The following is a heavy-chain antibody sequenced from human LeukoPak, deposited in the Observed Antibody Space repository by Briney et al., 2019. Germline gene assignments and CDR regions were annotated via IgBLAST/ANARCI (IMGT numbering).Heavy chain of an antibody. D-gene: IGHD3-22*01. J-gene: IGHJ4*02. CDR3: ARDLDYYDSSGYYY. Sequence: ASVKISCKASGYTFTGYYMHWVRQAPGQGLEWMGWINPNSGGTNYAQKLQGRVTMTRDTSISTAYMELSRLRSDDTAVYYCARDLDYYDSSGYYYWGQGTLVTVSS. CDR2: INPNSGGT. CDR1: GYTFTGYY. V-gene: IGHV1-2*02.